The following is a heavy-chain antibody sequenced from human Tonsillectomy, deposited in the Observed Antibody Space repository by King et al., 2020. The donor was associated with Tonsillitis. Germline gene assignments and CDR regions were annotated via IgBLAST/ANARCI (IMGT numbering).Heavy chain of an antibody. V-gene: IGHV2-26*01. D-gene: IGHD2-15*01. CDR1: GFSLSNARMG. Sequence: VTLKESGPVLVKPTETLTLTCTVSGFSLSNARMGVSWIRQSPGKALEWLAHIFSSDEKSYSRSLSSRLTISKDTSKSQVVLTMTNMDPVDTATYYCARIFVVLPGIDAFDIWGQGTMVTVSS. J-gene: IGHJ3*02. CDR3: ARIFVVLPGIDAFDI. CDR2: IFSSDEK.